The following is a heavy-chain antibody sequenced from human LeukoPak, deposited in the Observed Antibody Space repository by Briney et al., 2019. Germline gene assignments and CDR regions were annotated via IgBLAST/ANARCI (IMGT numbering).Heavy chain of an antibody. D-gene: IGHD6-13*01. CDR1: GFTFSSYA. CDR2: ISGSSGST. CDR3: AKVGQQLGRTLNYYYYYGMDV. J-gene: IGHJ6*02. V-gene: IGHV3-23*01. Sequence: GGSLRLSCAASGFTFSSYAMSWVRQAPGKGLEWVSAISGSSGSTYYADSVKGRFTISRDNSKNTLYLQMNSLRAEDTAVYYCAKVGQQLGRTLNYYYYYGMDVWGQGTTVTVSS.